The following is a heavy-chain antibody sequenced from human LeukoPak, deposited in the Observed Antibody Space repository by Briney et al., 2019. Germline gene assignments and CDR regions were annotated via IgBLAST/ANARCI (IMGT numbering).Heavy chain of an antibody. J-gene: IGHJ4*02. Sequence: GASVKVSCKASGYTFTVYHMHWVRQAPGQGLEWMGWINPNTGDTNYAQKFQGRVTMTRDTSISAAYMELSWLRSDDTAVYYCTRDPEVATILFEYWGQGTLVTVSS. CDR3: TRDPEVATILFEY. CDR1: GYTFTVYH. D-gene: IGHD5-24*01. CDR2: INPNTGDT. V-gene: IGHV1-2*02.